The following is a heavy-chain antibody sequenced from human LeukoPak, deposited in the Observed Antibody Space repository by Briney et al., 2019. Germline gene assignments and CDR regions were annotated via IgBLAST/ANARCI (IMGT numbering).Heavy chain of an antibody. CDR3: ARDPAMPGIAAAEAHW. V-gene: IGHV3-21*01. D-gene: IGHD6-13*01. CDR2: ISSSTRYK. Sequence: GWSMILCCAGSGCSFGSYSGKWVRRAPGKVLRRGSAISSSTRYKYYADSVKGRFTISRDNAKTSRYLHMNSLRAQATAVYDCARDPAMPGIAAAEAHWWGQGTLVPVSS. J-gene: IGHJ4*02. CDR1: GCSFGSYS.